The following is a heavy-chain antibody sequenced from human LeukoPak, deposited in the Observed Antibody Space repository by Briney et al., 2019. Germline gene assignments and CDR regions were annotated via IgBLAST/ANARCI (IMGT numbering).Heavy chain of an antibody. CDR1: GYSFTNYW. CDR2: INCAESYA. J-gene: IGHJ2*01. CDR3: ARAATVTGDWYFDF. V-gene: IGHV5-10-1*01. Sequence: GESLRISCECSGYSFTNYWISWVRQVPGRGLEWMGWINCAESYAIYSPSFQGHVTMSADTSIRTVYLQWASLKTSDNAMYYCARAATVTGDWYFDFWGPGTLVTVSP. D-gene: IGHD4-17*01.